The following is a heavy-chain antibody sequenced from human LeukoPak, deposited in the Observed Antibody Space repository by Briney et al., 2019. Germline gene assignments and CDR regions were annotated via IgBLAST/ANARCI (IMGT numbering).Heavy chain of an antibody. D-gene: IGHD6-6*01. V-gene: IGHV4-39*07. CDR1: GGSISSSAYF. J-gene: IGHJ4*02. Sequence: SETLSLTCTVSGGSISSSAYFWGWVRQPPGKGLEWIGSIYYSGTTYYNPSLKSRVSMSVDTSRNQFSLRLTSVTAADTAVYYCARKYGSSSPHYWGQGTLVTVS. CDR2: IYYSGTT. CDR3: ARKYGSSSPHY.